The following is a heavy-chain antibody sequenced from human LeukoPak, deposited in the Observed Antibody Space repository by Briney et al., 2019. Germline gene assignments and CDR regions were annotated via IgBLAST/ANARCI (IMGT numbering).Heavy chain of an antibody. J-gene: IGHJ4*02. V-gene: IGHV4-4*07. CDR2: IYTSGST. CDR3: ASHAARYCSSTSCSPVNYFDN. CDR1: GGSISSYY. Sequence: SETLSLTCTVSGGSISSYYWSWIRQPAGKGLEWIGRIYTSGSTNYNPSLKSRVTMSVDTSKNQFSLKLSSVTAADTAVYYCASHAARYCSSTSCSPVNYFDNWGQGTLVTVSS. D-gene: IGHD2-2*01.